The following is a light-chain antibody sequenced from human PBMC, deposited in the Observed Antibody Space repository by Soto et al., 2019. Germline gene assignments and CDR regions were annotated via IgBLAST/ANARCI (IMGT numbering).Light chain of an antibody. CDR3: SSYTTTSNLVV. CDR2: DVT. CDR1: SSDIGAYNY. V-gene: IGLV2-14*03. Sequence: QSALTQPASVSGSPGQSITIPCTGTSSDIGAYNYVSWYQQHPGKAPKLMIYDVTNRPSGVSNRFSGSKSGDTASLTISGLQAEDEADYYCSSYTTTSNLVVFGGGTKLTVL. J-gene: IGLJ3*02.